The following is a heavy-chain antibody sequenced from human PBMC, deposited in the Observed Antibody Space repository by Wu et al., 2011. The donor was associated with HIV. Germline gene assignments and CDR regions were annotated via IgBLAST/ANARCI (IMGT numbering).Heavy chain of an antibody. CDR2: IIPIFGTA. D-gene: IGHD2-2*01. V-gene: IGHV1-69*18. Sequence: QVQLVQSGAEVKKPGSSVKVSCKASGGTFSSYAISWVRQAPGQGLEWMGRIIPIFGTANYAQKFQGRVTITADESTSTAYMELSSLRSEDTAVYYCARETPLYCSSTSCPRVFAFDIWGQGTMVTVSS. CDR3: ARETPLYCSSTSCPRVFAFDI. J-gene: IGHJ3*02. CDR1: GGTFSSYA.